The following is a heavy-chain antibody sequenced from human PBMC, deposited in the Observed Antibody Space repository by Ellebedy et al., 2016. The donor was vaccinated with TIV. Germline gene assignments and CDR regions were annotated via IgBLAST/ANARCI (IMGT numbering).Heavy chain of an antibody. J-gene: IGHJ4*02. D-gene: IGHD3-22*01. CDR3: ARDQTGGYDSSGSVDY. CDR1: GITFSSYA. V-gene: IGHV3-30-3*01. CDR2: ISYDGSNK. Sequence: GESLKISCAASGITFSSYAMHWVRQAPGKGLEWVAVISYDGSNKYYADSVKGRFTISRDDSKNTRYLQMNSLRAEDTAVYYCARDQTGGYDSSGSVDYWGQGTLVTVSS.